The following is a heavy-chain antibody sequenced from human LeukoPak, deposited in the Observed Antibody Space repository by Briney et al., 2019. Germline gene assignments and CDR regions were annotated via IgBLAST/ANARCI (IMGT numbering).Heavy chain of an antibody. Sequence: GASVKGSCKASGYTFTGYYMHWGRQAPGQGREWMGWINPNSGGTNYAQKFQGRVTMTRDTSISTAYMELSRLRSDDTAVYYCARLGAYCSGGSCNIDYWGQGTLVTVSS. J-gene: IGHJ4*02. CDR3: ARLGAYCSGGSCNIDY. V-gene: IGHV1-2*02. CDR2: INPNSGGT. D-gene: IGHD2-15*01. CDR1: GYTFTGYY.